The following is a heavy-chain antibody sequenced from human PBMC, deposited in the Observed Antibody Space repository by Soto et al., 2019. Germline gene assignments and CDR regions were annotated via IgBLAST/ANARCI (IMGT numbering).Heavy chain of an antibody. D-gene: IGHD6-13*01. CDR2: ISRDDDK. V-gene: IGHV2-5*02. CDR1: GFSLSTRGVG. Sequence: QITLKESGPTLVKPTQTLTLTCTFSGFSLSTRGVGVGWIRQPPGKALEWLALISRDDDKRYSPSLKTRFTITKDTSKNQVVLTMTNMDPVDTATYSCAYIGVSRWFDFWGQGTLVTVSS. J-gene: IGHJ4*02. CDR3: AYIGVSRWFDF.